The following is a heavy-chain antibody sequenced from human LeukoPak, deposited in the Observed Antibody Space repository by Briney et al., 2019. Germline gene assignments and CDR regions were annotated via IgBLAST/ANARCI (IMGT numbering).Heavy chain of an antibody. V-gene: IGHV3-74*03. J-gene: IGHJ4*02. Sequence: GGSLRLSCAASGFTFSRDWMHWVRQAPGKGPVSVSRISDDGSITTYADSVKGRFTISRDNVKSTMFLQMNSLRAEDTAVYFCARRYYEPNVYDRHFDHWGQGILVTVSS. D-gene: IGHD3-22*01. CDR3: ARRYYEPNVYDRHFDH. CDR1: GFTFSRDW. CDR2: ISDDGSIT.